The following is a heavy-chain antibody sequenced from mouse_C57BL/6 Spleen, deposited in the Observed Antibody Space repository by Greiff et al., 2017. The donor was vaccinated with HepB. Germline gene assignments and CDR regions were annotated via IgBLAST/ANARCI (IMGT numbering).Heavy chain of an antibody. CDR1: GYTFTSYG. V-gene: IGHV1-81*01. Sequence: VQLQESGAELARPGASVKLSCKASGYTFTSYGISWVKQRTGQGLEWIGEIYPRSGNTYYNEKFKGKATLTADKSSSTAYMELRSLTSEDSAVYFCARYDYYGSSYDWYFDVWGTGTTVTVSS. CDR2: IYPRSGNT. D-gene: IGHD1-1*01. J-gene: IGHJ1*03. CDR3: ARYDYYGSSYDWYFDV.